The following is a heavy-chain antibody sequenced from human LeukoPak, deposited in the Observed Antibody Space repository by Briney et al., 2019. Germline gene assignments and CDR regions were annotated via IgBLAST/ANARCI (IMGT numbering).Heavy chain of an antibody. CDR1: GGSFSGYY. V-gene: IGHV4-34*01. CDR2: INHSGST. D-gene: IGHD3-10*01. Sequence: SETLSLTCAVYGGSFSGYYWSWIRQPPGKGLEWIGEINHSGSTNYNPSLKSRVTISVDTSKNQFSLELSSVTAADTAVYYCARRFAVRGVIISIYYYYYMDVWGKGTTVTISS. CDR3: ARRFAVRGVIISIYYYYYMDV. J-gene: IGHJ6*03.